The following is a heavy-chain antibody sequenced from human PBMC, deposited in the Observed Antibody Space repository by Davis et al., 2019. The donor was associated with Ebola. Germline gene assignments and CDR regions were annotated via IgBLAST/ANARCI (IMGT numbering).Heavy chain of an antibody. CDR1: GFTFSSYS. CDR2: LYSGGSA. J-gene: IGHJ6*01. Sequence: GGSLRLSCAASGFTFSSYSMNWVRQAPGKGLEWVSVLYSGGSAYYAESVQGRFTISRHNSKNTLSLQMNSLHQGPIGLPPGTLLQEHLWG. V-gene: IGHV3-53*04. CDR3: TLLQEHL.